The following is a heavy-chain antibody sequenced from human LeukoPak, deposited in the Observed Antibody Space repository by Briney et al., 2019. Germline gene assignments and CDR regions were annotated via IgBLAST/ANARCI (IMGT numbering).Heavy chain of an antibody. CDR2: INHSGST. CDR1: GGSFSGYY. D-gene: IGHD3-10*01. J-gene: IGHJ6*02. CDR3: ARTYYYGSGSYRLAKSMDV. V-gene: IGHV4-34*01. Sequence: LSETLSLTCAVYGGSFSGYYWSWIRQPPGKGLEWIGEINHSGSTNYNPSLKSRVTISVDTSKNQFSLKLSSVTAADTAVYYCARTYYYGSGSYRLAKSMDVWGQGTTVTVSS.